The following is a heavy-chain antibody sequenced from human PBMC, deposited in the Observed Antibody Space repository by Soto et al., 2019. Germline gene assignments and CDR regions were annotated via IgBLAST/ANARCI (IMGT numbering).Heavy chain of an antibody. D-gene: IGHD3-10*01. CDR1: GFIFSSST. J-gene: IGHJ4*02. CDR3: ARDIGEMSAV. V-gene: IGHV3-21*06. Sequence: GSLSLSCTGSGFIFSSSTMTWVRQGPGKGLEWVSSISSSSSYIYFADSLKGRFTISRDNAKNSLYLQMNSLRAEDTDVYYCARDIGEMSAVWGQGTQVTVSS. CDR2: ISSSSSYI.